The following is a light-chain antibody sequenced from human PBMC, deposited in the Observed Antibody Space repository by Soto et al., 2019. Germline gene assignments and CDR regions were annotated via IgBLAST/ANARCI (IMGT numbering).Light chain of an antibody. V-gene: IGKV4-1*01. CDR2: WAS. CDR3: QQYYRTPPT. CDR1: QSVVYSSNNKNY. Sequence: IVMTQSPDSLAVSLGESATINCKSSQSVVYSSNNKNYLAWYQQKPGQSPKLLIYWASTRESGVPDRFSGSGSGTDFTLTISSLQAEDVAVYYCQQYYRTPPTFGQGTKVDIK. J-gene: IGKJ1*01.